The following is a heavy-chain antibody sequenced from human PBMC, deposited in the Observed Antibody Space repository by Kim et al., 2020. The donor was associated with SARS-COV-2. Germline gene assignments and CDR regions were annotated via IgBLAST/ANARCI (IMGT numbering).Heavy chain of an antibody. CDR2: INHSGST. D-gene: IGHD2-2*01. CDR3: SRVLNLGYCSSTSCYAFDI. Sequence: SETLSLTCAVYGESFSGYYWSWIRQPPGKGLEWIEEINHSGSTNSNPSLKSRVNIEVETSKNQFSLKMSSVTAAETAVYYWSRVLNLGYCSSTSCYAFDIWGQGTLVTVSS. J-gene: IGHJ3*02. V-gene: IGHV4-34*01. CDR1: GESFSGYY.